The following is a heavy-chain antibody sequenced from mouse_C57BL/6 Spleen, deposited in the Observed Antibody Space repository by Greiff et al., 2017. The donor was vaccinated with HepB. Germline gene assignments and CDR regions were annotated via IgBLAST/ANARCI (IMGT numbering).Heavy chain of an antibody. CDR2: IYPGSGNT. CDR3: ARSLTGTLDY. D-gene: IGHD4-1*01. V-gene: IGHV1-76*01. Sequence: QVQLQQSGAELVRPGASVKLSCKASGYTFTDYYINWVKQRPGQGLEWIARIYPGSGNTYYNEKFKGKATLTAEKSSSTAYMQLSSLTSEDSAVYFGARSLTGTLDYWGQGTTLTVSS. J-gene: IGHJ2*01. CDR1: GYTFTDYY.